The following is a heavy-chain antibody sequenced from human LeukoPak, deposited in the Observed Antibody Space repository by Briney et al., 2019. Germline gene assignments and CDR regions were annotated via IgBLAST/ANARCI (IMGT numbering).Heavy chain of an antibody. D-gene: IGHD2-15*01. Sequence: SETLSLTCTVSGGSISSYYWSWIRQPPGKGLEWIGYIYYSRSTNYNPSLKSRVTISVDTSKNQFSLKLSSVTAADTAVYYCARLVVVAAHTDYWGQGTLVTVSS. J-gene: IGHJ4*02. CDR2: IYYSRST. CDR1: GGSISSYY. V-gene: IGHV4-59*08. CDR3: ARLVVVAAHTDY.